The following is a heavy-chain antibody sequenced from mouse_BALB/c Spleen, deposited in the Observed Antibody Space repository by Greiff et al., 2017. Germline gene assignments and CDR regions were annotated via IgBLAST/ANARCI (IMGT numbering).Heavy chain of an antibody. J-gene: IGHJ1*01. V-gene: IGHV5-9-3*01. Sequence: EVQGVESGGGLVKPGGSLKLSCAASGFTFSSYAMSWVRQTPEKRLEWVATISSGGSYTYYPDSVKGRFTISRDNAKNTLYLQMSRLRSEDTAMYYCARRYGSSYWYFDVWGAGTTVTVSA. D-gene: IGHD1-1*01. CDR2: ISSGGSYT. CDR3: ARRYGSSYWYFDV. CDR1: GFTFSSYA.